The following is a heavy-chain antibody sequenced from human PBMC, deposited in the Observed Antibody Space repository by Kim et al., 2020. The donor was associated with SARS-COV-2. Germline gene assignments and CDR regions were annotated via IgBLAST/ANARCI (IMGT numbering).Heavy chain of an antibody. V-gene: IGHV1-24*01. D-gene: IGHD4-4*01. Sequence: YAQKCQGRVTMTEYTSTDTAYMELSSLRSEDTAVYYCATGGFYSRNWFDPWGQGTLVTVSS. CDR3: ATGGFYSRNWFDP. J-gene: IGHJ5*02.